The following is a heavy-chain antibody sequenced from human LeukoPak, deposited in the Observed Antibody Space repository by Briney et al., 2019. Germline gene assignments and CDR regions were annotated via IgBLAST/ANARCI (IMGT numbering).Heavy chain of an antibody. CDR3: ARLELQYLLLSPSYFDY. CDR2: IYYSGST. D-gene: IGHD2-2*01. CDR1: GGSISSGGYY. V-gene: IGHV4-31*03. Sequence: SETLSLTCTVSGGSISSGGYYWSWIRQHPGKGLEWIGYIYYSGSTYYNPSLKSRVTISVDTSKNQFSLKLSSVTAADTAVYYCARLELQYLLLSPSYFDYWGQGTLVTVSS. J-gene: IGHJ4*02.